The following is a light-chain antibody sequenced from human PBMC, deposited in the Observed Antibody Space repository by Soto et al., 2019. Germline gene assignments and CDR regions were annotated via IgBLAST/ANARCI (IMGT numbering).Light chain of an antibody. Sequence: EIVLTQSPGTLSLSPGERATLSCRASQSVSFNYLAWYQQRPGQAPRLLIYDASSRATGISDRFSGSGSGTDFTLTITILEPEDSAVYYCQKYGGALTFGQGTRLEIK. CDR2: DAS. J-gene: IGKJ5*01. V-gene: IGKV3-20*01. CDR3: QKYGGALT. CDR1: QSVSFNY.